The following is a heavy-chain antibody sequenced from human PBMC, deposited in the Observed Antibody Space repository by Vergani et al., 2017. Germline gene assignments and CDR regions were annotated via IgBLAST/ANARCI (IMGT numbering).Heavy chain of an antibody. CDR1: GFTFDDYA. D-gene: IGHD5-18*01. CDR3: AKDKGRGYSYGQFDY. CDR2: ISWNSGSI. Sequence: EVQLVESGGSLVQPGRSLRLSCAASGFTFDDYAMHWVRQAPGKGLEWVSGISWNSGSIGYADSVKGRFTISRDNAKNSLYLQMNSLRAEDTALYYCAKDKGRGYSYGQFDYWGQGTLVTVSS. J-gene: IGHJ4*02. V-gene: IGHV3-9*01.